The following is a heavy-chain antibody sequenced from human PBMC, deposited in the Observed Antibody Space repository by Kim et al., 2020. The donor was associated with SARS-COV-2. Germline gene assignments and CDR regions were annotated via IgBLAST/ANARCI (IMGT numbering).Heavy chain of an antibody. Sequence: NYNPSLKSRVTISVDTSKNQSSLQLSSVTAADTAVYYCARAVAEVSWFDPWGQGTLVTVSS. CDR3: ARAVAEVSWFDP. J-gene: IGHJ5*02. D-gene: IGHD6-19*01. V-gene: IGHV4-59*01.